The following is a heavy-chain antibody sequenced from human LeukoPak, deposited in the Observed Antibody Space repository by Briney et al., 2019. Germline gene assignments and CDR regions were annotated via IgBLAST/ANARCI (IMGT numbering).Heavy chain of an antibody. D-gene: IGHD2-15*01. Sequence: GGSLRLSCAASGFTFSSYGMHWVRQAPGKGLEWVAVIWYDGSNKYYADSVKGRFTISRDNSKNTLYLQMNSLRAEDTAVYYCARAYCRGGSCYPYYYGMDVWGQGTTVTVSS. CDR1: GFTFSSYG. J-gene: IGHJ6*02. CDR2: IWYDGSNK. V-gene: IGHV3-33*01. CDR3: ARAYCRGGSCYPYYYGMDV.